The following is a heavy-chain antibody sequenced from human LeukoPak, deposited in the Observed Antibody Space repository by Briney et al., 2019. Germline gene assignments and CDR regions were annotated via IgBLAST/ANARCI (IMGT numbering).Heavy chain of an antibody. CDR2: IYKDGTT. CDR1: GVTVSSNF. CDR3: ARDFLDWGTRTGAFDI. J-gene: IGHJ3*02. V-gene: IGHV3-66*01. Sequence: PGGSLRLSCAASGVTVSSNFMSWVRQAPGKGLERVSVIYKDGTTYYAASVEGRFTISRDISKNTLYLQMNRLRGEDTAMYYCARDFLDWGTRTGAFDIWGQGTMVTVSS. D-gene: IGHD1-14*01.